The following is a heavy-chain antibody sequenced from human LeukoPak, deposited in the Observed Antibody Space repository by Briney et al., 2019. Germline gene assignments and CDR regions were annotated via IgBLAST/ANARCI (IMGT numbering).Heavy chain of an antibody. CDR2: IIPIFGTA. D-gene: IGHD1-26*01. J-gene: IGHJ4*02. Sequence: ASVKVSRKASGGTFSSYAISWVRQAPGQGLEWMGGIIPIFGTANYAQKFQGRVTITADESTSTAYMELSSLRSEDTAVYYCARITYSGSYYFDYWGQGTLVTVSS. V-gene: IGHV1-69*13. CDR1: GGTFSSYA. CDR3: ARITYSGSYYFDY.